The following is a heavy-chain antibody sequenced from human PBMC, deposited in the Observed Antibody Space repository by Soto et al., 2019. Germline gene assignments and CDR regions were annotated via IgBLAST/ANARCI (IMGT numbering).Heavy chain of an antibody. CDR2: LYHGEST. D-gene: IGHD2-21*01. Sequence: QLHLQESGPRLVKPSQTLSLTCTVSSVSITDDNYYWSWIRQSPGKGLEWIGHLYHGESTYTNPSLKSRLTISVDRPKTQFSLNLNSVTAADTAVYYCAGGLPGDKVDQGGQGTLLPVSS. J-gene: IGHJ4*02. CDR3: AGGLPGDKVDQ. CDR1: SVSITDDNYY. V-gene: IGHV4-30-4*01.